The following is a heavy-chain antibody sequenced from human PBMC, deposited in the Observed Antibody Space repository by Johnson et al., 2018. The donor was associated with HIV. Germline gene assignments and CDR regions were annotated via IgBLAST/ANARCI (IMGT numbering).Heavy chain of an antibody. D-gene: IGHD3-3*01. CDR2: ISYDGSNK. CDR3: ARDPSREEWLLGAFDI. J-gene: IGHJ3*02. CDR1: GFTFSSYA. Sequence: QMQLVESGGGVVQPGRSLRLSCAASGFTFSSYAMHWVRQAPGKGLEWVAVISYDGSNKYYTDSVKGRFTISRDNAKNSLYLQMNSLRAEDTAVYNCARDPSREEWLLGAFDIWGQGTTVTVSP. V-gene: IGHV3-30-3*01.